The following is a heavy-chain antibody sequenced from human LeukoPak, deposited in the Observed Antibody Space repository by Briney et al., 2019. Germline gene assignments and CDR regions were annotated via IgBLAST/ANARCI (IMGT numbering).Heavy chain of an antibody. J-gene: IGHJ5*02. CDR2: ISAHTGNT. Sequence: ASVKVSCKASGYTFTGYYMHWVRQAPGQGLEWMGWISAHTGNTNYAQKVQGRVTMTTDTSTSTAYMELRSLTSDDTAVYYCARAEGDYDPLNWIDPWGQGTLVIVSS. CDR1: GYTFTGYY. V-gene: IGHV1-18*04. D-gene: IGHD3-16*01. CDR3: ARAEGDYDPLNWIDP.